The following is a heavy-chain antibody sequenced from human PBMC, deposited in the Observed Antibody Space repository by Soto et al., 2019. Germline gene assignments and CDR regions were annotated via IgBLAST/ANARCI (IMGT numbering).Heavy chain of an antibody. CDR3: ARAGTYGYYYYGMDV. V-gene: IGHV4-34*01. J-gene: IGHJ6*02. Sequence: PSETLSLTCAVYGGSFSGYYWSWIRQPPGKGLEWIGEINHSGSTNYNPSLKSRVTISVDTSKNQFSLKLSSVTAADTAVYYCARAGTYGYYYYGMDVWGQGTTVTVSS. CDR2: INHSGST. D-gene: IGHD1-1*01. CDR1: GGSFSGYY.